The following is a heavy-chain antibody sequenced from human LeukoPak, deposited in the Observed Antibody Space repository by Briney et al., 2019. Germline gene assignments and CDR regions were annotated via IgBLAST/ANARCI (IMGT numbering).Heavy chain of an antibody. CDR3: AKRFSSGWRYAFDI. J-gene: IGHJ3*02. Sequence: GGSLRLSCAASGFTFSSYAMHRVRQAPGKGLEWVAVISYDGSNKYYADSVKGRFTISRDNSKNTLFLQMNSLRAEDTAIYYCAKRFSSGWRYAFDIWGQGTMVTVSS. D-gene: IGHD6-19*01. V-gene: IGHV3-30*04. CDR2: ISYDGSNK. CDR1: GFTFSSYA.